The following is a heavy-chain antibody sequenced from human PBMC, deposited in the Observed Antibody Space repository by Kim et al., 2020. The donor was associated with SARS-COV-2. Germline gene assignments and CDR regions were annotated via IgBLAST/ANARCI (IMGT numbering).Heavy chain of an antibody. Sequence: GGSLRLSCAVSGFTFSSYGMHWVRQAPGKGLEGVAFIWFDGSNKYYADSVKGRFTISRDNSENTLSLQMSSLRPEDTAVYYCAKDGANFECELPFFDY. CDR3: AKDGANFECELPFFDY. J-gene: IGHJ4*01. D-gene: IGHD7-27*01. CDR1: GFTFSSYG. V-gene: IGHV3-30*02. CDR2: IWFDGSNK.